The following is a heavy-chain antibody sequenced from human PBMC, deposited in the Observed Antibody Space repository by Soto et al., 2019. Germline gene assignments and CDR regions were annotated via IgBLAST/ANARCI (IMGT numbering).Heavy chain of an antibody. CDR1: GFTFSSYA. V-gene: IGHV3-23*01. J-gene: IGHJ4*02. CDR3: AKDREITMIIVVINAFNC. Sequence: PGGSLRLSCAASGFTFSSYAMSWVRQAPGKXLDWVSAISCSGGSTYYADSVKGRFTISRDNSKNTLYLQMNSLRAEDTAVYYRAKDREITMIIVVINAFNCWGQGTLVTV. CDR2: ISCSGGST. D-gene: IGHD3-22*01.